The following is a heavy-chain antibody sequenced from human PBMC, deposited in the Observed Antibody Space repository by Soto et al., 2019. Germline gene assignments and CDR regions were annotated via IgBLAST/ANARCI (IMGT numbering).Heavy chain of an antibody. V-gene: IGHV1-18*01. CDR1: GYIFGDHA. CDR2: ISTYNTDA. D-gene: IGHD3-22*01. CDR3: ARDGSFDRSGNWAGDSAFDI. J-gene: IGHJ3*02. Sequence: QVQLVQSGGEMKKPGASVTVSCKTSGYIFGDHAIGWARQAPGRGLEWMGWISTYNTDAHYAQRFQGRVTMATDTFTTTSYMELRNLRSDDTAVYYCARDGSFDRSGNWAGDSAFDIWGQGTMVIVSS.